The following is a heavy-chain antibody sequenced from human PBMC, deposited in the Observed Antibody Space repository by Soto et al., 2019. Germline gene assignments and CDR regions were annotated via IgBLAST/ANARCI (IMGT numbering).Heavy chain of an antibody. V-gene: IGHV3-33*01. J-gene: IGHJ6*02. Sequence: GGSLRLSCAASGFTFSSYGMHWVRQAPGKGLEWVAVIWYDGSNKYYADSVKGRFTISRDNSKNTLYLQMNSLRAEDTAVYYCARGDSSWTSFGMDVWGQGTTVTVSS. D-gene: IGHD6-13*01. CDR1: GFTFSSYG. CDR3: ARGDSSWTSFGMDV. CDR2: IWYDGSNK.